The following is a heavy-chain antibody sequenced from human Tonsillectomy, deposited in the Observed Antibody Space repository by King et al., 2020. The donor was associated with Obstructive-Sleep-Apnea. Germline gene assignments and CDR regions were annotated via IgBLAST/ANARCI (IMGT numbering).Heavy chain of an antibody. J-gene: IGHJ5*02. CDR2: INHSGGT. Sequence: VQLQQWGAGLLKPSETLSLTCVVFGGSFSDYYWSWVRDPPGRGLERSGEINHSGGTNHNPSLTSRVTISGDTSKNKFSLKLNSVTAADTAVYYCARGSGAAAVNWFDTWGQGTLVTVSS. D-gene: IGHD6-13*01. V-gene: IGHV4-34*01. CDR1: GGSFSDYY. CDR3: ARGSGAAAVNWFDT.